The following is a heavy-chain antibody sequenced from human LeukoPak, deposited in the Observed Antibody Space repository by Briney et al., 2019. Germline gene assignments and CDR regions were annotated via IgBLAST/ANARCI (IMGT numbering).Heavy chain of an antibody. CDR1: GYTFTSYG. CDR3: ARSPRNIVATKFDY. Sequence: ASVNVSFKASGYTFTSYGISWVRQAPGQGLEWMGWISAYNGNTNYAQKLQGRVTMTTDTSTSTAYMELRSLRSDDTAVYYCARSPRNIVATKFDYWGQGTLVTVSS. V-gene: IGHV1-18*01. J-gene: IGHJ4*02. CDR2: ISAYNGNT. D-gene: IGHD5-12*01.